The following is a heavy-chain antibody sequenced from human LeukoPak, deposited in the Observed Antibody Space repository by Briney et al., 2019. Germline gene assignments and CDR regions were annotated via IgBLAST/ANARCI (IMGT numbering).Heavy chain of an antibody. Sequence: PSETLSLTCTVSGGSISSSSYYWGWIRQPPGKGLEWIGSIYYSGSTYYNPSLKSRVTISVDTSKNQFSLKLSSVTAADTAVYYCARGILLWFGETQFDYWGQGTLVTVSS. D-gene: IGHD3-10*01. V-gene: IGHV4-39*07. CDR2: IYYSGST. J-gene: IGHJ4*02. CDR1: GGSISSSSYY. CDR3: ARGILLWFGETQFDY.